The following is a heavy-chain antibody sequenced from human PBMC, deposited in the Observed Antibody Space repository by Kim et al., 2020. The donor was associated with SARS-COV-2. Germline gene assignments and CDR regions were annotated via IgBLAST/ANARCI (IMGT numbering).Heavy chain of an antibody. CDR3: AKDLLEGDILTGYYNPSDAFDI. CDR1: GFTFSSYA. D-gene: IGHD3-9*01. Sequence: GGSLRLSCAASGFTFSSYAMSWVRQAPGKGLEWVSAISGSGGSTYYADSVKGRFTISRDNSKNTLYLQMNSLRAEDTAVYYCAKDLLEGDILTGYYNPSDAFDIWGQGTMVTVSS. CDR2: ISGSGGST. J-gene: IGHJ3*02. V-gene: IGHV3-23*01.